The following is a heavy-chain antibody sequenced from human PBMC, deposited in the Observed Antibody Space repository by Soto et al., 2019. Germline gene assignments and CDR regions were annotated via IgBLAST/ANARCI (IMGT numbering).Heavy chain of an antibody. D-gene: IGHD3-10*01. CDR1: GGSISSGGYY. CDR3: ARMITMVRLYYYGMDV. V-gene: IGHV4-31*03. CDR2: IYYSGST. Sequence: QVQLQESGPGLVKPSQTLSLTCTVSGGSISSGGYYWSWIRQHPGKGLEWIGYIYYSGSTYYNPSLKSRVTISVDTSKNQFSLKLSSVTAADTAVYYCARMITMVRLYYYGMDVWGQGTTVTVSS. J-gene: IGHJ6*02.